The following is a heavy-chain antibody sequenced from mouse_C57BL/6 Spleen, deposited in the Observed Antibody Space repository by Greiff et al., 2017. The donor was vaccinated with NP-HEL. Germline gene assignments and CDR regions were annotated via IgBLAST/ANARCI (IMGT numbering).Heavy chain of an antibody. CDR3: ARSGAYYSNPPFAY. D-gene: IGHD2-5*01. J-gene: IGHJ3*01. Sequence: VQLQQPGAELVRPGSSVKLSCKASGYTFTSYWMDWVKQRPGQGLEWIGNIYPSDSETHYNQKFKDKATLTVDKSSSTAYMQLSSLTSEDSAVYYCARSGAYYSNPPFAYWGQGTLVTVSA. V-gene: IGHV1-61*01. CDR1: GYTFTSYW. CDR2: IYPSDSET.